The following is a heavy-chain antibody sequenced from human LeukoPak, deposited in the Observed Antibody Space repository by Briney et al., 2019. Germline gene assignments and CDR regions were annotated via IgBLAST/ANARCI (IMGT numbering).Heavy chain of an antibody. V-gene: IGHV4-34*01. CDR3: ARRVLRWLQVEYYFDY. Sequence: PSETLSLTCAVYGGSFSGYYWSWIRQPPGKGLEWIGEINHSGSTNYNPSLKSRVTISVDTSKNQFSLKLSSVTAADTAVYYCARRVLRWLQVEYYFDYWGQGTPVTVSS. CDR2: INHSGST. J-gene: IGHJ4*02. D-gene: IGHD5-24*01. CDR1: GGSFSGYY.